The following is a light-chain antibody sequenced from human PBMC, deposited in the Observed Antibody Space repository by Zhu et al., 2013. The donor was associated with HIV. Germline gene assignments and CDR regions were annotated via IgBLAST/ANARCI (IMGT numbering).Light chain of an antibody. CDR2: NTD. CDR1: SSNIGTNT. CDR3: AAWDDSLIGPV. Sequence: QSVLTQPPSASGTPGQRVTISCSGSSSNIGTNTVNWYHQVPGTAPKLLMYNTDQRPSGVPDRFSGSKSVTSAFLAISGLQSEDEADYYCAAWDDSLIGPVFGGGTKLTVL. V-gene: IGLV1-44*01. J-gene: IGLJ3*02.